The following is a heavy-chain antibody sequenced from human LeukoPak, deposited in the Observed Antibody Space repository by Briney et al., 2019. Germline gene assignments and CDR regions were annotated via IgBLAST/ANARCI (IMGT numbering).Heavy chain of an antibody. Sequence: GGSLRLSCGASGFTFSNYWMHRVRQVPGKGLVWVSRINSDGSYTSYADSLEGRFTISRDNAKNTLSLQMNSLKADDTAVYFCAREPHSDYSDHTDAFDIWGQGTMVTVSS. D-gene: IGHD4-17*01. J-gene: IGHJ3*02. CDR3: AREPHSDYSDHTDAFDI. CDR1: GFTFSNYW. V-gene: IGHV3-74*01. CDR2: INSDGSYT.